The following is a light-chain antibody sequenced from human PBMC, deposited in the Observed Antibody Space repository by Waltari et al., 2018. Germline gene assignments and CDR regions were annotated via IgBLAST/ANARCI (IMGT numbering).Light chain of an antibody. CDR2: ATS. V-gene: IGKV1-39*01. Sequence: DIQMTQSPSSLSASIGARVTITCRASENIGSYLNLYQQRTGEAPKLLIYATSTLQTEVPSRFSGSGSRTDFTLTISSLQPEDFATYYCQHTFETPYSFGQGTKLESK. CDR1: ENIGSY. J-gene: IGKJ2*01. CDR3: QHTFETPYS.